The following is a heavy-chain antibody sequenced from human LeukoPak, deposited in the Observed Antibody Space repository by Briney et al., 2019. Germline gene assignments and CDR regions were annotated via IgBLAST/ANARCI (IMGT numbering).Heavy chain of an antibody. CDR3: AKSLSSGYHNLDSYFDS. D-gene: IGHD3-22*01. J-gene: IGHJ4*02. CDR2: ISGSGGST. Sequence: GGSLRLSCAASGFTFSSYAMSWVRQAPGKGLEWVSAISGSGGSTYYADSVKGRFTISRDNSKNTLYLQMNSLRAEDTAIYYCAKSLSSGYHNLDSYFDSWGQGTLVTVSS. CDR1: GFTFSSYA. V-gene: IGHV3-23*01.